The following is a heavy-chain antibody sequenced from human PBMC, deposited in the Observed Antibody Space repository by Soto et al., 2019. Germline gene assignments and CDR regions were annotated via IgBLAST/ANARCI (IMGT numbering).Heavy chain of an antibody. D-gene: IGHD4-17*01. Sequence: PGGSLRLSCAASGFTFSSYGMHWVRQAPGKGLEWVAVIWYDGSNKYYADSVKGRFTISRDNSKNTLYLQMNSLRAEDTAVYYCARDLNDYGDSSPFDYWGQGTLVTVSS. J-gene: IGHJ4*02. CDR1: GFTFSSYG. V-gene: IGHV3-33*01. CDR3: ARDLNDYGDSSPFDY. CDR2: IWYDGSNK.